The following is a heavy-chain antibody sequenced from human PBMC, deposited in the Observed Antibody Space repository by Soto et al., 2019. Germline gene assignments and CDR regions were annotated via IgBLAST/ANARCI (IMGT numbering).Heavy chain of an antibody. D-gene: IGHD3-3*01. Sequence: GASVKVSFKASGYTFTSYGISWVRQAPGQGLEWMGWISAYNGNTNYAQKLQGRVTMTTDTSTSTAYMELRSLRSDDTAVYYCARGRITIFGVVINGMDVWGQGTTVTVSS. J-gene: IGHJ6*02. V-gene: IGHV1-18*01. CDR3: ARGRITIFGVVINGMDV. CDR1: GYTFTSYG. CDR2: ISAYNGNT.